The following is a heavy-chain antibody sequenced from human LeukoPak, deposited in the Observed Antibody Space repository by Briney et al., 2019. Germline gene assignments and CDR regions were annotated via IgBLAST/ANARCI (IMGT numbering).Heavy chain of an antibody. CDR1: GFTFSSYS. V-gene: IGHV3-48*01. Sequence: GGSLRLSCAASGFTFSSYSMNWVRQAPGKGLEWVSYISSSSSTIYYADSVKGRFTISRDNAKNSLYLQMNSLRAEDTAVYYCARDGSSGSYYVSNDAFDIWGQGTMVTVSS. CDR2: ISSSSSTI. J-gene: IGHJ3*02. D-gene: IGHD3-10*01. CDR3: ARDGSSGSYYVSNDAFDI.